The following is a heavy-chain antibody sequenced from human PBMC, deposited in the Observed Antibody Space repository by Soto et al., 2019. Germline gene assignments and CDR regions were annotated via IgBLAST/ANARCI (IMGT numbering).Heavy chain of an antibody. D-gene: IGHD3-16*01. Sequence: ASVKVSCKASGYSFTNNDVTWVRQATGQGLEWMGWMNPGSGDTGYAQKFQGRVTMTRDISIAAAYMELSSLRSDDTAIYYCARMATFGSLNWFDTWGQETLVTVSS. CDR2: MNPGSGDT. J-gene: IGHJ5*02. CDR3: ARMATFGSLNWFDT. V-gene: IGHV1-8*01. CDR1: GYSFTNND.